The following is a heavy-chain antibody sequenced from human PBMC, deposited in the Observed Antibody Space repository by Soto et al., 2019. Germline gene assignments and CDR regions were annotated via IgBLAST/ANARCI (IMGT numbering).Heavy chain of an antibody. D-gene: IGHD6-19*01. CDR2: IYYSGTT. CDR3: ARSISVAMDF. J-gene: IGHJ4*02. CDR1: GGSISSSSYH. Sequence: QLQLQESGPGLVKPSETLSLTCTVSGGSISSSSYHWGWIRQPPGKGLEWIGSIYYSGTTYYNPSLKXXIXIXVDTSKNQFSLKLSSVTAADTAVYYCARSISVAMDFWGQGTLVTVSS. V-gene: IGHV4-39*01.